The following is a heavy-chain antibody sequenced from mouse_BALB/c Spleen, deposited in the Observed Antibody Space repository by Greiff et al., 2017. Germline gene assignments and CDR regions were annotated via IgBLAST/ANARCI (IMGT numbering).Heavy chain of an antibody. D-gene: IGHD1-2*01. CDR1: GFTFSDYY. CDR2: ISDGGSYT. Sequence: EVQRVESGGGLVKPGGSLKLSCAASGFTFSDYYLYWVRQTPEKRLEWVATISDGGSYTYYPDSVKGRFTISRDNAKNNLYLQMSSLKSEDTAMYYCARGTSLLRLKYYAMDDWGQGTSVTVSS. J-gene: IGHJ4*01. V-gene: IGHV5-4*02. CDR3: ARGTSLLRLKYYAMDD.